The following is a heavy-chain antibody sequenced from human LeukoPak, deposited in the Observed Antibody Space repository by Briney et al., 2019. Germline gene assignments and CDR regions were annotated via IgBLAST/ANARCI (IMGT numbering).Heavy chain of an antibody. CDR2: TDRDGRVK. Sequence: GGSLRLSCTASGVTFSNYWMTWVRQAPGKGLEWVANTDRDGRVKHYSDSVRGRFTIIKDNAKSSLYLQMNSLRAEDTAVYYCARGGTYQPLLGYWGQGTLVTVSS. CDR3: ARGGTYQPLLGY. J-gene: IGHJ4*02. V-gene: IGHV3-7*01. D-gene: IGHD2-2*01. CDR1: GVTFSNYW.